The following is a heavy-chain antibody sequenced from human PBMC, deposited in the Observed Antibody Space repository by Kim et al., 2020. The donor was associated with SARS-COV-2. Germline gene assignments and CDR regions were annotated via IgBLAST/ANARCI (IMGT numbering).Heavy chain of an antibody. Sequence: GGSLRLSCAASGFTFSSYSMNWVRQAPGKGLVWVSSISSSSSYIYYADSVKGRFTISRDNAKNSLYLQMNSLRAEDTAVYYCARDEYYYDSSGYNSYYYGMDVWGQGTTVTVSS. CDR3: ARDEYYYDSSGYNSYYYGMDV. J-gene: IGHJ6*02. CDR2: ISSSSSYI. CDR1: GFTFSSYS. V-gene: IGHV3-21*01. D-gene: IGHD3-22*01.